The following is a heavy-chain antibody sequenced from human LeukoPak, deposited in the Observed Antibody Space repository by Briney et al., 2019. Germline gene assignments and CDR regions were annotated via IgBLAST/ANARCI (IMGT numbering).Heavy chain of an antibody. D-gene: IGHD3-10*01. CDR2: ISNSAGRT. V-gene: IGHV3-23*01. Sequence: GGSLRLSCAASGFSFSSYAMSWVRQAPGKGLEWVSAISNSAGRTYYADSVKDRFTISRDNSKNTLYLQMNSLRAEDTAVYYCARDYYGSGSGDVWGQGTTVTVSS. CDR1: GFSFSSYA. J-gene: IGHJ6*02. CDR3: ARDYYGSGSGDV.